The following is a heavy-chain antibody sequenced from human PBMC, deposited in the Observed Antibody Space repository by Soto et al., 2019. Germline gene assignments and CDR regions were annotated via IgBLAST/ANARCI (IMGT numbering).Heavy chain of an antibody. J-gene: IGHJ5*02. CDR1: GYTFTSYA. CDR2: IIPIFGTA. CDR3: AREGGIKWLNFDP. V-gene: IGHV1-69*06. D-gene: IGHD6-19*01. Sequence: SVKVSCKASGYTFTSYAIHWVRQAPGQRLEWMGGIIPIFGTANYAQKFQGRVTITADKSTSTAYMELSSLRSEDTAVYYCAREGGIKWLNFDPWGQGTLVTVSS.